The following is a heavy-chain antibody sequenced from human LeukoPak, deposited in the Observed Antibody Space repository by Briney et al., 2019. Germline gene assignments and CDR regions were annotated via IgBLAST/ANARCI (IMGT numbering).Heavy chain of an antibody. J-gene: IGHJ6*02. V-gene: IGHV4-39*07. CDR2: ISYSGST. CDR3: AREVVPAFYYYYAMDV. Sequence: SGTLSLTCTVSGTSISNNNWWNWIRQPPGKGLEWIGSISYSGSTYYNPSLKSRVTISVDTSKNQFSLKLSSVTAADTAVYYCAREVVPAFYYYYAMDVWGQGTTVTVSS. D-gene: IGHD2-15*01. CDR1: GTSISNNNW.